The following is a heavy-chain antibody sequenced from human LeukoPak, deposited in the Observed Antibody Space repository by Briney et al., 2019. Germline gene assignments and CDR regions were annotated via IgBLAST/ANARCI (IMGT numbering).Heavy chain of an antibody. J-gene: IGHJ4*02. CDR2: ISSSSSYI. Sequence: PGGSLRLSCAASGFTFSSYSMNWVREAPGKGLEWVSSISSSSSYIYYADSVKGRFTISRDNAKNSLYLQMNSLRPEDTAIYYCAKDWNYYGSGSYYDSWGYWGQGTLVTVSS. CDR1: GFTFSSYS. V-gene: IGHV3-21*01. CDR3: AKDWNYYGSGSYYDSWGY. D-gene: IGHD3-10*01.